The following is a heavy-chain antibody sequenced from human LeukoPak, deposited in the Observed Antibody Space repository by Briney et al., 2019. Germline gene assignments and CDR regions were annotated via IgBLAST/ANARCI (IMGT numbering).Heavy chain of an antibody. Sequence: SETLSLTCTVSGGSISSGSYYWSWIRQPAGKGLEWIGRIYTSGSTNYNPSLKSRGTISVDTSKNQFSLKLSSVTAADTAVYYCARGQIAVAGIFDYWGQGTLVTVSS. J-gene: IGHJ4*02. V-gene: IGHV4-61*02. D-gene: IGHD6-19*01. CDR2: IYTSGST. CDR1: GGSISSGSYY. CDR3: ARGQIAVAGIFDY.